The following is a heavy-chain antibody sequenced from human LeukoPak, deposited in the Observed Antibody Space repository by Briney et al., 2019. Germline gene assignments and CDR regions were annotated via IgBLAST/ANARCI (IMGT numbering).Heavy chain of an antibody. CDR3: AREGDYYGSGSYVH. D-gene: IGHD3-10*01. CDR2: IYYSGST. J-gene: IGHJ4*02. CDR1: GGSISGYY. Sequence: SETLSLTCTVSGGSISGYYWSWIRQPPGKGLEWIGYIYYSGSTYYNPSLKSRVTISVDTSKNQFSLKLSSVTAADTAVYYCAREGDYYGSGSYVHWGQGTLVTVSS. V-gene: IGHV4-59*12.